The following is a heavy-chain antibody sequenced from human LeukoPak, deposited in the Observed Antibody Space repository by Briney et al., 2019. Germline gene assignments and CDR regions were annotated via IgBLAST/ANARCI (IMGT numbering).Heavy chain of an antibody. CDR3: ARDRWVDFWSGYYYYGMDV. J-gene: IGHJ6*02. V-gene: IGHV4-59*01. Sequence: SETLSLTCTVSGGSITGYYWTWIRQPPGKGLEWIGNIDYSGSTNYNPSLKSRVIISVDASKNQFSLKLSSMTAADTAVYYCARDRWVDFWSGYYYYGMDVWGQGTTVTVSS. CDR2: IDYSGST. CDR1: GGSITGYY. D-gene: IGHD3-3*01.